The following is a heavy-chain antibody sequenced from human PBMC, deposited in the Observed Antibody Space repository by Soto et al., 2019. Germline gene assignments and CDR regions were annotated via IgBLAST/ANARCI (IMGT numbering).Heavy chain of an antibody. CDR1: GGTFSAYA. CDR3: ARTNPTKYYDYVWGDYRREGMDV. V-gene: IGHV1-69*06. D-gene: IGHD3-16*02. J-gene: IGHJ6*02. Sequence: GASVKVSCKASGGTFSAYAIGWVRQAPGHGLEWMGGILPLSGTSNYTQRFQGRVTISADKSTSTAYMELSSLRSDDTAVYYCARTNPTKYYDYVWGDYRREGMDVWGQGTTVTVSS. CDR2: ILPLSGTS.